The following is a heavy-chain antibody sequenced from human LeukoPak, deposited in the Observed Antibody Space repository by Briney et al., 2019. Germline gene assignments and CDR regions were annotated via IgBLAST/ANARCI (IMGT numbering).Heavy chain of an antibody. CDR2: IYYSGST. D-gene: IGHD5-12*01. J-gene: IGHJ4*02. CDR1: GGSISSGGYY. CDR3: ARTSGYDLPFDY. V-gene: IGHV4-31*03. Sequence: PSETLSLTCTVSGGSISSGGYYWSWIRPHPGKGLEWIGYIYYSGSTYSNPSLKSRVTISVDTSKNQFSLKLSSVTAADTAVYYCARTSGYDLPFDYWGQGTLVTVSS.